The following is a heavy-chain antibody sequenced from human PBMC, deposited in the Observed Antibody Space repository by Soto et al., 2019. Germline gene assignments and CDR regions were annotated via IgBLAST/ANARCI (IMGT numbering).Heavy chain of an antibody. CDR2: ISGSGGST. J-gene: IGHJ6*03. V-gene: IGHV3-23*01. CDR3: AKGDGDYGSGDYYYYYMDV. CDR1: GFTFSSYA. Sequence: GGSLRLSCAASGFTFSSYAMSWVRQAPGKGLEWVSAISGSGGSTYYADSVKGRFTISRDNSKNTLYLQMNSLRAEDTAVYYCAKGDGDYGSGDYYYYYMDVWGKGTTVTVSS. D-gene: IGHD4-17*01.